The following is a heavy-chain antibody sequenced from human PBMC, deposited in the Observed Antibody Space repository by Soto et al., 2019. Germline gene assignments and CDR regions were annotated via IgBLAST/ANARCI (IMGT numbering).Heavy chain of an antibody. J-gene: IGHJ4*02. CDR2: SSFDGTQQ. CDR1: GFSLSSSG. V-gene: IGHV3-30*18. D-gene: IGHD6-19*01. CDR3: AKQLRGSGWYPLDS. Sequence: GGSLRLSCRASGFSLSSSGIHWGRQAPGKGLEWLAVSSFDGTQQFYGDSVKGRFTVSRDNSNNTLYLEMNSLRTEDTAVYYCAKQLRGSGWYPLDSWGQGTPVTVSS.